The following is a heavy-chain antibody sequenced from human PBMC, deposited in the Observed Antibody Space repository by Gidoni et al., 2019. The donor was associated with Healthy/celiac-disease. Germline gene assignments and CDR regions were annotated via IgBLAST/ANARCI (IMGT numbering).Heavy chain of an antibody. V-gene: IGHV3-9*01. CDR1: GFTFDDYA. J-gene: IGHJ4*02. Sequence: EVQLVESGGGLVQPGRSLRLSCAASGFTFDDYAMHWVRQAPGKGLEWVSVISWNSGSIGYADSVKGRFTISRDNAKNSLYLQMNSLRAEDTALYYCAKVLGARRGGAGDYWGQGTLVTVSS. CDR2: ISWNSGSI. CDR3: AKVLGARRGGAGDY. D-gene: IGHD6-6*01.